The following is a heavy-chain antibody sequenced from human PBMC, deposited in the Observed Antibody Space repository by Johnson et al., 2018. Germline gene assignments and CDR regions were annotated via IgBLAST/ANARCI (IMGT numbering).Heavy chain of an antibody. CDR1: GFTFSSYG. CDR3: ARPKNYGDYSEYFQH. J-gene: IGHJ1*01. CDR2: ISYDGSNK. D-gene: IGHD4-17*01. V-gene: IGHV3-30*03. Sequence: VQLVESGGGVVQPGRSLRLSCAASGFTFSSYGMHWVRQAPGKGLEWVAVISYDGSNKYYADSVKGRFTISRDNPKNSLYLQMNSLRAEDTAVYLCARPKNYGDYSEYFQHWGQGTLVTVSA.